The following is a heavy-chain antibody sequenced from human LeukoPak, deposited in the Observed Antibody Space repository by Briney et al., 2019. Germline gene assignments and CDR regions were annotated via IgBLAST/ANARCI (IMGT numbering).Heavy chain of an antibody. J-gene: IGHJ4*02. CDR2: ISAYNGNT. Sequence: ASVKVSCKASGYTFTSYGITWVRQAPGQGLEWMGWISAYNGNTNYAQNLRGRVTMTTDTSTRTVYMELRSLRSDDTAVYYCAREDYCSGGSCYEGAVDYWGQGTLVTVSS. D-gene: IGHD2-15*01. CDR1: GYTFTSYG. CDR3: AREDYCSGGSCYEGAVDY. V-gene: IGHV1-18*04.